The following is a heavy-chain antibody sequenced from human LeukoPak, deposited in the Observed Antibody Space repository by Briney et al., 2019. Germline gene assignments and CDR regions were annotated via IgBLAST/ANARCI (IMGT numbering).Heavy chain of an antibody. Sequence: SETLSLTCTVSGGSISSYYWSWIRQPAGKGLEWIGRIYTSGSTNYNPSLKSRVTMSVDTSKNQFSLKLGSVTAADTAVYYCARARSGSSSYFSAFDIWGQGTMVTVSS. CDR1: GGSISSYY. CDR3: ARARSGSSSYFSAFDI. CDR2: IYTSGST. V-gene: IGHV4-4*07. D-gene: IGHD3-22*01. J-gene: IGHJ3*02.